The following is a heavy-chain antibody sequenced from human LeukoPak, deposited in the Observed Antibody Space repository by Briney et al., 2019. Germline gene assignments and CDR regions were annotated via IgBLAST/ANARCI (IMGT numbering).Heavy chain of an antibody. D-gene: IGHD6-19*01. CDR1: GYTFTSYY. V-gene: IGHV1-46*03. CDR3: ARSPRSSGWYGWCFDP. J-gene: IGHJ5*02. Sequence: ASVKVSCKASGYTFTSYYMHWVRQAPGQGLEWMGIINPSGGSTSYAQKFQGRVTMTRDTSTSTVYMELSSLRSEDTAVYYCARSPRSSGWYGWCFDPWGQGTLVTVSS. CDR2: INPSGGST.